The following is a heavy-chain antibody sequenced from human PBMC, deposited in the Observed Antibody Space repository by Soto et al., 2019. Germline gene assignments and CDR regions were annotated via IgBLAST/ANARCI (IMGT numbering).Heavy chain of an antibody. CDR2: ISGYSGNA. V-gene: IGHV1-18*04. J-gene: IGHJ4*02. CDR3: AKRTSGTTWGESDY. Sequence: QVKVMQSGAEVKKPGDSVKVSCKTSGYIFSDYGINWVRQAPGQGLEWMGWISGYSGNANLAQKFQGRVPITTDKSTRTAYMELRSLRSDDTAVYYCAKRTSGTTWGESDYWGQGTLVTVAS. CDR1: GYIFSDYG. D-gene: IGHD4-17*01.